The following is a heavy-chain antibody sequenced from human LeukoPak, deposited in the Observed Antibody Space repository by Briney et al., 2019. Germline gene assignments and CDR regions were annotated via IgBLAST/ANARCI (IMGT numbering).Heavy chain of an antibody. CDR2: ISYDGSNK. J-gene: IGHJ3*02. Sequence: GGSLRLSCAASGFTFSSYGMHWVRQAPGKGLEGVVVISYDGSNKYYSDSVKGRFTISRDNSKNTLYLHMNSLRAEDTAVYYCAKDAFDIWGQGTMVTVSS. V-gene: IGHV3-30*18. CDR3: AKDAFDI. CDR1: GFTFSSYG.